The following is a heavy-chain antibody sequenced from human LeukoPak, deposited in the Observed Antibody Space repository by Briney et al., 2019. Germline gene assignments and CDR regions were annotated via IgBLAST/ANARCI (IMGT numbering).Heavy chain of an antibody. CDR3: ARHRSSGWYTWPNYYYYGMDV. Sequence: GESLQISCKGSGYSFTSYWISWVRQLPGKGLEWMGRIDPSDSYTNYSPSFQGHVTISADKSISTAYLQWSSLKASDTAMYYCARHRSSGWYTWPNYYYYGMDVWGQGTTVTVSS. CDR1: GYSFTSYW. J-gene: IGHJ6*02. D-gene: IGHD6-19*01. V-gene: IGHV5-10-1*01. CDR2: IDPSDSYT.